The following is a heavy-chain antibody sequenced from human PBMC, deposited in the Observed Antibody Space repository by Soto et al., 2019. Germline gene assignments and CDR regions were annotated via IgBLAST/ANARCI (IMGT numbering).Heavy chain of an antibody. CDR3: AREGGSQFCTTTACYNWFDP. J-gene: IGHJ5*02. CDR2: ISTSASYI. Sequence: KPXASLRLSCEASGFTFRSYSMNWVRQAPGKGLEWVSSISTSASYIYYADSVKGRFTISRDNAKNSLYLQMSSLRADDTAVYYCAREGGSQFCTTTACYNWFDPWGQGTLVTVSS. V-gene: IGHV3-21*01. D-gene: IGHD2-2*01. CDR1: GFTFRSYS.